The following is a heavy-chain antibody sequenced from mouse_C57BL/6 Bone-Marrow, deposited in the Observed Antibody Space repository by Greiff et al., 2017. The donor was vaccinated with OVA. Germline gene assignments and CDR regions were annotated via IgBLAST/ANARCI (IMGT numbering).Heavy chain of an antibody. CDR3: ARIYDGYYLAWFAY. CDR1: GFTFSDYG. J-gene: IGHJ3*01. V-gene: IGHV5-15*01. Sequence: VQLKESGGGLVQPGGSLKLSCAASGFTFSDYGMAWVRQAPRKGPEWVAFISNLAYSIYYADTVTGRFTISRENAKNTLYLEMSSLRSEDTAMYYCARIYDGYYLAWFAYWGQGTLVTVSA. D-gene: IGHD2-3*01. CDR2: ISNLAYSI.